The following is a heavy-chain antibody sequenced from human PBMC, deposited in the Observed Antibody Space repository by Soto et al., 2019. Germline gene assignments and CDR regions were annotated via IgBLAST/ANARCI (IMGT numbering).Heavy chain of an antibody. CDR3: ASAYCGGDCYPGDYYGMDV. CDR2: IIPIFGTA. V-gene: IGHV1-69*13. CDR1: GGTFSSYA. J-gene: IGHJ6*02. D-gene: IGHD2-21*02. Sequence: SVKVSCKASGGTFSSYAISWVRQAPGQGLEWMGGIIPIFGTASYAQKFQGRVTITADESTSTAYMELSSLRSEDTAVYYCASAYCGGDCYPGDYYGMDVWGQGTTVTVSS.